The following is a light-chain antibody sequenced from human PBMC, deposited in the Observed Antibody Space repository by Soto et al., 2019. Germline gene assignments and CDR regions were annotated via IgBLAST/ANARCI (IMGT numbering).Light chain of an antibody. CDR1: SSNFGSNY. Sequence: QSVLTQPPSASGTPGQRVIISCSGSSSNFGSNYVYWYQQLPGTAPKLLIYRNNQRPSGVPDRFSGSKSGTSASLAISGLRSEDEADYYCAAWDDSLSGFYVFGTGTKVT. CDR3: AAWDDSLSGFYV. V-gene: IGLV1-47*01. J-gene: IGLJ1*01. CDR2: RNN.